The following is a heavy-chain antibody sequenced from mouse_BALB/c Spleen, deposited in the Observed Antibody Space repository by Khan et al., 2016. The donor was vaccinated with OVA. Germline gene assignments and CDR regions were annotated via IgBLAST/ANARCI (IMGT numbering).Heavy chain of an antibody. V-gene: IGHV1-7*01. CDR3: SRLGSSYGTTFGY. CDR1: GYTFANYW. CDR2: INPSTGYT. J-gene: IGHJ2*01. D-gene: IGHD1-1*01. Sequence: QVQLQQSGAELAKPGASVKMSCKASGYTFANYWMHWVKQRPGQGLDWIGYINPSTGYTDYNQKFKDKATLTADKSSSTAYMQLSSLTSEDSAVYYCSRLGSSYGTTFGYWGQCTTLTVSS.